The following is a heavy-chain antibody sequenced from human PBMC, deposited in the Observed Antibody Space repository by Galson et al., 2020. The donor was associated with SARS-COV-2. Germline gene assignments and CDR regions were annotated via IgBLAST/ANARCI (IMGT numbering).Heavy chain of an antibody. D-gene: IGHD2-15*01. V-gene: IGHV5-51*01. CDR1: GYSFTSYW. CDR2: VYPGDSDT. Sequence: KVSCKGSGYSFTSYWIGWVRQMPGKGLEWMGIVYPGDSDTRYSPSFQGQVTISADKSISTAYLQWSSLKASDTAMYYCARHVGGHCSGGSCYPYYYYGMDVWGQGTTVTVSS. J-gene: IGHJ6*02. CDR3: ARHVGGHCSGGSCYPYYYYGMDV.